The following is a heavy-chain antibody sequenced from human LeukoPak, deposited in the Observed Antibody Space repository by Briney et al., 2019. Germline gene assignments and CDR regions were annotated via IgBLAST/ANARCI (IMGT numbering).Heavy chain of an antibody. V-gene: IGHV3-23*01. CDR3: AKSPGRFTHTYFDY. CDR2: ISGSGGST. CDR1: GFTFSSYR. D-gene: IGHD3-10*01. J-gene: IGHJ4*02. Sequence: GGSLRLSCAASGFTFSSYRMSWVRQAPGKGLEWVSAISGSGGSTYYADSVKGRFTISRDNSKNTLYLQMNSLRAEDTAVYYCAKSPGRFTHTYFDYWGQGTLVTVSS.